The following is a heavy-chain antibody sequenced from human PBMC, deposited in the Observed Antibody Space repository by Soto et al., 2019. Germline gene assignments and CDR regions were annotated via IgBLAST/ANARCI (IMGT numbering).Heavy chain of an antibody. CDR3: ARGGLWYYYDSSGYRPSVYYGMYV. CDR2: INHSGST. V-gene: IGHV4-34*01. J-gene: IGHJ6*02. Sequence: SETLSLTCAVYGGSFSGYYWSWIRQPPGKGLEWIGEINHSGSTNYNPSLKSRVTISVDTSKNQFSLKLSSVTAADTAVYYCARGGLWYYYDSSGYRPSVYYGMYVWGQGTTVTVSS. D-gene: IGHD3-22*01. CDR1: GGSFSGYY.